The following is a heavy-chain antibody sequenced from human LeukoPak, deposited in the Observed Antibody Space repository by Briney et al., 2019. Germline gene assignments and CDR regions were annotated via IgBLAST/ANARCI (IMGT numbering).Heavy chain of an antibody. CDR2: IKSKSDGETI. CDR1: GFTFSNAW. J-gene: IGHJ5*02. V-gene: IGHV3-15*01. CDR3: TTDMDR. Sequence: GGSLRLSCTASGFTFSNAWMSWVRQAPGKGPEWVGRIKSKSDGETIDYAAPVQGRFSISRDDSKNTLYLRMNSLKTEDTAVYYCTTDMDRWGQGTLVIVSS.